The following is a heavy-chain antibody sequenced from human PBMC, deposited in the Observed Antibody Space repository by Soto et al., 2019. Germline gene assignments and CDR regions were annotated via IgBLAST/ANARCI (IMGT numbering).Heavy chain of an antibody. V-gene: IGHV3-23*01. J-gene: IGHJ4*02. D-gene: IGHD6-6*01. CDR3: AKRSSSSTFHY. CDR1: GFTFSSYA. CDR2: ISGSDDST. Sequence: EVQLLESGGGLVQPGESLRLSCAASGFTFSSYAMSWVRQAPGKGLEWVSVISGSDDSTYYAESVKGRFTISRDNSKNTLYLQMNSLRAEDTAVYYCAKRSSSSTFHYWGQGTLVTVSS.